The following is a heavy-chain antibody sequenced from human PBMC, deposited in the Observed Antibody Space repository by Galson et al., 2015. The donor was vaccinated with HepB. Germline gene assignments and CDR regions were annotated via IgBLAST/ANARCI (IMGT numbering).Heavy chain of an antibody. J-gene: IGHJ3*02. D-gene: IGHD1-26*01. Sequence: SLRLSCAASGFTFSSYGMHWVRQAPGKGLEWVAVISYDGSNKYYADSVKGRFTISRDNSKNTLYLQMNSLRAEDTAVYYCAKDAGALEPDAFDIWGQGTMVTVSS. CDR1: GFTFSSYG. V-gene: IGHV3-30*18. CDR3: AKDAGALEPDAFDI. CDR2: ISYDGSNK.